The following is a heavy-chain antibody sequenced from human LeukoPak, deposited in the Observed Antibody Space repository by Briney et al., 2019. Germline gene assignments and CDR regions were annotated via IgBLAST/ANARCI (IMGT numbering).Heavy chain of an antibody. CDR1: SGSISSYF. D-gene: IGHD2-2*02. V-gene: IGHV4-4*07. CDR3: GRQGYTASHYFLDF. CDR2: IYTTGTT. Sequence: SETLSLTCTVSSGSISSYFWGWVRQPPGKGLEWIGRIYTTGTTHYNPSLKSRVTMSIDTSTNQFSLNLRSMTAADTAAYYCGRQGYTASHYFLDFWSQGALVAVS. J-gene: IGHJ4*02.